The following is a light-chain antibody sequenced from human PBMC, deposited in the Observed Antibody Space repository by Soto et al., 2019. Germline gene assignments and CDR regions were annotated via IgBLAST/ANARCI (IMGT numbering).Light chain of an antibody. CDR3: SSHTSSSTRV. V-gene: IGLV2-14*03. CDR2: EVR. J-gene: IGLJ1*01. CDR1: SGDVGAYDF. Sequence: QCVLTQPASMSGSPGQAITISCSGTSGDVGAYDFVSWYQQHPDKAPKLIIYEVRNRPSGISGRFSGSKSVNTATLTISGLQAEDEADYYCSSHTSSSTRVFGTGTKVTV.